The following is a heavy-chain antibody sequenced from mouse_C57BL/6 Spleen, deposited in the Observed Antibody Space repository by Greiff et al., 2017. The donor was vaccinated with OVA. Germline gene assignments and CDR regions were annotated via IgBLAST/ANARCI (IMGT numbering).Heavy chain of an antibody. CDR1: GYTFTSYW. CDR3: ARLEIYYGNHGAMDY. D-gene: IGHD2-1*01. J-gene: IGHJ4*01. Sequence: QVQLQQPGAELVKPGASVKLSCKASGYTFTSYWMHWVKQRPGQGLEWIGMIHPNSGSTNYNEKFKSKATLTVDKSSSTAYMQLSSLTSEDSAVYDCARLEIYYGNHGAMDYWGQGTSVTVAS. V-gene: IGHV1-64*01. CDR2: IHPNSGST.